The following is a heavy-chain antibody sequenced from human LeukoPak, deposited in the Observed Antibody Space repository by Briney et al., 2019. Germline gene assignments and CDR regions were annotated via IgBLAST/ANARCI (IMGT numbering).Heavy chain of an antibody. V-gene: IGHV1-2*02. D-gene: IGHD6-13*01. CDR3: ARGDSSSWYYFDY. CDR2: INPNSGGT. Sequence: GASVKVSCKASGYNFTGYYMHWVRQAPGQGLEWMGWINPNSGGTNYAQKFQGRVTMTRDTSISTAYMELSRLRSDDTAVYYCARGDSSSWYYFDYWGQGTLVTVSS. J-gene: IGHJ4*02. CDR1: GYNFTGYY.